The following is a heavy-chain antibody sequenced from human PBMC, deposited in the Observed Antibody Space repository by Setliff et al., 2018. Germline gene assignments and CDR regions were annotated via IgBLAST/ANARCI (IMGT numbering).Heavy chain of an antibody. V-gene: IGHV3-13*01. Sequence: PGGSLRLSCAASGFTFSKYDMHWVRQVIGKGLEWVSGIGSAGDTYYPGSVKGRFTISRENGKNSLYLQMNSLRAGDTGVYYCARAPGYGSGNYYYFYYSMDVWGQGTTVTV. CDR1: GFTFSKYD. J-gene: IGHJ6*02. CDR2: IGSAGDT. D-gene: IGHD3-10*01. CDR3: ARAPGYGSGNYYYFYYSMDV.